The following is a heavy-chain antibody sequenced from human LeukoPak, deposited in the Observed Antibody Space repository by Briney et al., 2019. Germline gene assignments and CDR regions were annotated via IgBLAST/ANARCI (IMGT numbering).Heavy chain of an antibody. D-gene: IGHD5-18*01. CDR3: ARDLGAGYSYGWLDY. V-gene: IGHV3-30-3*01. CDR2: ISYDGSNK. J-gene: IGHJ4*02. Sequence: GGSLRLSCAASGFTFSSYAMHWVRQAPGKGPEWVAVISYDGSNKYYADSVKGRFTISRDNSKNTLYLQMNSLRAEDTAVYYCARDLGAGYSYGWLDYWGQGTLVTVSS. CDR1: GFTFSSYA.